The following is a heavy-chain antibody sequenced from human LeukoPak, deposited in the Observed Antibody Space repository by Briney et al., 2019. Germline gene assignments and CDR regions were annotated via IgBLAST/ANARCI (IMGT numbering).Heavy chain of an antibody. J-gene: IGHJ5*02. V-gene: IGHV4-31*03. Sequence: PSQTQSLTCTVSGGSISSGGYYWSWIRQHPGKGLEWIGYIYYSGSTYYNPSLKSRVTISVDTSKNQLSLKLSSVTAADTAVYYCARDGCSSTSCVSSWLDPWGQGTLVTVSS. CDR3: ARDGCSSTSCVSSWLDP. CDR2: IYYSGST. CDR1: GGSISSGGYY. D-gene: IGHD2-2*01.